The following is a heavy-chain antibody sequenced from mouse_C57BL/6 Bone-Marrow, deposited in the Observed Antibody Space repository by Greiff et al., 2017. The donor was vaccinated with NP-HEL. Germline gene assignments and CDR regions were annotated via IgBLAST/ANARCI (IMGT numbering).Heavy chain of an antibody. CDR2: IDPANGNT. D-gene: IGHD1-1*01. V-gene: IGHV14-3*01. J-gene: IGHJ2*01. CDR3: ARSGTTVVRGFDY. Sequence: EVQGVESVAELVRPGASVKLSCTASGFNIKNTYMHWVKQRPEQGLEWIGRIDPANGNTKYAPKFQGKATITADTSSNTAYLQLSSLTSEDTAIYYCARSGTTVVRGFDYWGQGTTLTVSS. CDR1: GFNIKNTY.